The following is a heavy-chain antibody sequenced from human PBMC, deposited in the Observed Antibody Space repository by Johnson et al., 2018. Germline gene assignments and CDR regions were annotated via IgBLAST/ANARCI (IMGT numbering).Heavy chain of an antibody. Sequence: SGGGLVQPGRSLRLSCXASGFNFDEHAMHWVRQAPGKGLEWVSGISWNSGSIGYADSVKGRFTISRDNAKKSLYLQMNSLRVEDTAVYYCAKDIPGWSFEYWGQGTLVTVSS. CDR1: GFNFDEHA. D-gene: IGHD6-19*01. V-gene: IGHV3-9*01. J-gene: IGHJ4*02. CDR2: ISWNSGSI. CDR3: AKDIPGWSFEY.